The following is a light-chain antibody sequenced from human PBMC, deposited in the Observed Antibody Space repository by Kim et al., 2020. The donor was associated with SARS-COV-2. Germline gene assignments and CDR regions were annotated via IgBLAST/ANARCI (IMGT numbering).Light chain of an antibody. Sequence: GQSITISYTGANSDIAGYNHVSSYQHHTGKAPTLLIYDVTKWPSGVSNRFSGSKSGNTASLTISGLQAEDEADYYCSSYTSSKTWVFGGGTQLTVL. V-gene: IGLV2-14*03. CDR3: SSYTSSKTWV. CDR1: NSDIAGYNH. J-gene: IGLJ3*02. CDR2: DVT.